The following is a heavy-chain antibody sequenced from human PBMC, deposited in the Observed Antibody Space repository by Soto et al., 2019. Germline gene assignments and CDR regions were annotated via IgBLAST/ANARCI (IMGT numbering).Heavy chain of an antibody. V-gene: IGHV3-53*01. J-gene: IGHJ6*02. CDR1: GFTVSSNY. D-gene: IGHD3-3*01. CDR3: ARDRITIFGGDYYYYGMDV. CDR2: IYSGGGT. Sequence: GGSLRLSCSASGFTVSSNYMSWVRQAPGKGLEWVSLIYSGGGTYFADSVKGRFTISRDNSKNTLYLQMNSLRAEDTAIYYCARDRITIFGGDYYYYGMDVWGQGTTVTVSS.